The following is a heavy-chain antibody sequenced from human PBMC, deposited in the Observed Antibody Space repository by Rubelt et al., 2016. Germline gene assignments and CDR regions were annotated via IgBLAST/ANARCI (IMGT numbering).Heavy chain of an antibody. CDR2: INHSGST. J-gene: IGHJ4*02. CDR3: AGHYFDSMALADF. V-gene: IGHV4-34*10. CDR1: GGSVSGYY. Sequence: QVQLQESGPGLVKPSETLSLTCAVYGGSVSGYYWSWIRQPPGKGLEWIGEINHSGSTNYNPSLKSRVTILVDTSKNQLSLKRRSVTAADTSVYCCAGHYFDSMALADFWGQGTLVTVSS. D-gene: IGHD3-22*01.